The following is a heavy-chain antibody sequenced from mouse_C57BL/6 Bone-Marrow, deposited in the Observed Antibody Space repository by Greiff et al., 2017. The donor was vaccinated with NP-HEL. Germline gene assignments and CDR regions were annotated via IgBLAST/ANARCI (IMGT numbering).Heavy chain of an antibody. Sequence: EVQLQQSGPELVKPGASVKISCKASGYTFTDYYMNWVKQSHGKSLEWIGDINPNNGGTSYNQKFKGKATLTVDKSSSTAYMELRSLTSEDSAVYYCARDSYYYGSSYGLWWFDVWGTGTTVTVSS. J-gene: IGHJ1*03. V-gene: IGHV1-26*01. CDR2: INPNNGGT. CDR1: GYTFTDYY. CDR3: ARDSYYYGSSYGLWWFDV. D-gene: IGHD1-1*01.